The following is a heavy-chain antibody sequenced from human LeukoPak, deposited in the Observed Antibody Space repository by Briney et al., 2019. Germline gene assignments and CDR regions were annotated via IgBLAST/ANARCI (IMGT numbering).Heavy chain of an antibody. CDR3: ARPGGSGWLPGYYYGMDV. CDR2: INHSGST. J-gene: IGHJ6*02. D-gene: IGHD5-12*01. Sequence: SETLSLTCAVYGGSFSGYYWSWIRQPPGKGLEWIGEINHSGSTNYNPSLKSRVTISVDTSKNQFSLKLSSVTAADTAVYYCARPGGSGWLPGYYYGMDVWGQGTTVTVSS. CDR1: GGSFSGYY. V-gene: IGHV4-34*01.